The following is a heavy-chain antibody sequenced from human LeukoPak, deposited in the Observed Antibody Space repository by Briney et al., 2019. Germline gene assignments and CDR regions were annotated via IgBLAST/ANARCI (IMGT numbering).Heavy chain of an antibody. D-gene: IGHD3-3*01. V-gene: IGHV3-48*01. CDR1: GFTFSSYS. J-gene: IGHJ4*02. CDR2: ISSSSSTI. Sequence: GGSLRLSCAASGFTFSSYSMNWVRQAPGKGLEWVSYISSSSSTIYYADSVKGRFTISRDNAKNSLYLQMNSLRGEDTAVYYCASGYYRGFFEYWGQGTLVTVSS. CDR3: ASGYYRGFFEY.